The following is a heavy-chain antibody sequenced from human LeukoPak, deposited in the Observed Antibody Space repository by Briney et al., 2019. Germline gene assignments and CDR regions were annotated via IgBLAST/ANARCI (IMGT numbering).Heavy chain of an antibody. CDR3: ARSKGRGTGGSFDY. J-gene: IGHJ4*02. V-gene: IGHV4-4*07. D-gene: IGHD2-8*02. Sequence: SETLSLTCTVSGGSISSYYWSWLRQPAGKGLEWIGRIYTSGSTNYNPSLKSRVTMSVDTSKNQFSLKLSSVTAADTAVYYCARSKGRGTGGSFDYWGQGTLVTVSS. CDR1: GGSISSYY. CDR2: IYTSGST.